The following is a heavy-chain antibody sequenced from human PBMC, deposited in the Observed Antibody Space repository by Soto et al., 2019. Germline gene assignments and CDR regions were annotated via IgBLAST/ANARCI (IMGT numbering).Heavy chain of an antibody. CDR2: IWYDGSNK. J-gene: IGHJ4*02. CDR3: ARVGYCSGGSCYHTGGGIDY. Sequence: QVQLVESGGGVVQPGRSLRLSCAASGFTFSSYGMHWVRQAPGKGLEWVAVIWYDGSNKYYADSVKGRFTISRDNSKNTLYRQMNSLRAEDTAVYYCARVGYCSGGSCYHTGGGIDYWGQGTLVTVSS. D-gene: IGHD2-15*01. V-gene: IGHV3-33*01. CDR1: GFTFSSYG.